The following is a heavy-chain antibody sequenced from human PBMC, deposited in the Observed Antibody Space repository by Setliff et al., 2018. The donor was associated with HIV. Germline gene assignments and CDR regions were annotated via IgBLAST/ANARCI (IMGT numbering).Heavy chain of an antibody. Sequence: PSETLSLTCTVSGYSISSGYFWGWIRQSPGKGLEWIGSIYHSGSTYYNPSLKSRVTISVDTSKNQFSLKLNSVTAADTAVYYCARDLYSSGWYNYFRNYYYHMDVWGKGTTVTVSS. J-gene: IGHJ6*03. CDR2: IYHSGST. CDR3: ARDLYSSGWYNYFRNYYYHMDV. CDR1: GYSISSGYF. V-gene: IGHV4-38-2*02. D-gene: IGHD6-19*01.